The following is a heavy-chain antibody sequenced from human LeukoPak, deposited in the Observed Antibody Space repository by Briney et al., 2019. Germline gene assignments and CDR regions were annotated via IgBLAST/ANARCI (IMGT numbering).Heavy chain of an antibody. CDR1: GFTFSSYS. Sequence: GGSLRLSCAASGFTFSSYSMNWVRQAPGKGLEWVSYISSSSSTIYYADSVKGRFTSARDNAKNSLYLQMNSLRAEDTAVYYCAREGYDSSGYRYYFDYWGQGTLVTVSS. CDR3: AREGYDSSGYRYYFDY. CDR2: ISSSSSTI. V-gene: IGHV3-48*01. J-gene: IGHJ4*02. D-gene: IGHD3-22*01.